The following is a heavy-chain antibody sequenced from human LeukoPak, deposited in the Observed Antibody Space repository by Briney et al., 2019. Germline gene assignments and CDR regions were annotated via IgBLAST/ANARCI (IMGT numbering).Heavy chain of an antibody. CDR1: GFNVSSYW. V-gene: IGHV3-7*01. D-gene: IGHD3-22*01. CDR2: IKKDGSEK. Sequence: GGSLSLSCAASGFNVSSYWMSWVSQAHGKGPEWVAKIKKDGSEKYYVASVKGRFTISRDNAKNSLYLQMISLRAEDSAVYYCASDFDSSDDYWGQGTQVTVSS. CDR3: ASDFDSSDDY. J-gene: IGHJ4*02.